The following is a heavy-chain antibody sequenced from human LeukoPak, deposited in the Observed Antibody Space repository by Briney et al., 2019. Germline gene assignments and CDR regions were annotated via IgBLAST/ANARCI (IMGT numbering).Heavy chain of an antibody. Sequence: ASVKVSCKASGYTFTGNYMHWVRHAHGPGLEWMGWINPNSSGTNYAQKFQGWVTMTRDTSISTAYMELSRLRSDDTAVYYCARERDYGDPNFDYWGQGTLVTVSS. CDR2: INPNSSGT. J-gene: IGHJ4*02. CDR1: GYTFTGNY. D-gene: IGHD4-17*01. CDR3: ARERDYGDPNFDY. V-gene: IGHV1-2*04.